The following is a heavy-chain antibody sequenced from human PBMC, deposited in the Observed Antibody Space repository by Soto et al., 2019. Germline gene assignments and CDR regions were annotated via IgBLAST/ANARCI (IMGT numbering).Heavy chain of an antibody. CDR1: GYTFTSYG. CDR2: ISGYAGRT. J-gene: IGHJ6*02. V-gene: IGHV1-18*01. D-gene: IGHD2-21*02. CDR3: AREGDVSYYYYGMDV. Sequence: QVHLVQSGAEVKKPGASVKVSCKTSGYTFTSYGISWVRQAPGQGLEWLGWISGYAGRTNIAQKVQDRVTMTTDTSTSTVYMELRSLRSDDTAVYYCAREGDVSYYYYGMDVWGQGTTVTVSS.